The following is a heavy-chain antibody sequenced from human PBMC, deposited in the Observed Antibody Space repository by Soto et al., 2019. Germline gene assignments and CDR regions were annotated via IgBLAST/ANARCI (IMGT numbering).Heavy chain of an antibody. J-gene: IGHJ6*03. CDR2: IIPILGIA. D-gene: IGHD6-13*01. CDR1: GGTFSSYT. V-gene: IGHV1-69*02. CDR3: ARGYSSSWYEYYYMDV. Sequence: QVQLVQSGAEVKKPGSSVKVSCKASGGTFSSYTISWVRQAPGQGLEWMGRIIPILGIANYAQKFQGRVTITADKYTSKAYMELRSLRSEDTAVYYCARGYSSSWYEYYYMDVWGKGTTVTVSS.